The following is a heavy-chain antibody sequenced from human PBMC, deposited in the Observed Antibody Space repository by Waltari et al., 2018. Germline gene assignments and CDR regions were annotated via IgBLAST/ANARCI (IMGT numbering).Heavy chain of an antibody. CDR2: ISSSSSTI. Sequence: EVQLVESGGGLVQPGGSLRHSCTASGFTFSSKHMKRDRQAPGKGLECVSYISSSSSTIYYADSVKGRFTISRDNAKNSLYLQMNSLRAEDTAVYYCARDLAAAAGPYWGQGTLVTVSS. D-gene: IGHD6-13*01. J-gene: IGHJ4*02. CDR3: ARDLAAAAGPY. V-gene: IGHV3-48*04. CDR1: GFTFSSKH.